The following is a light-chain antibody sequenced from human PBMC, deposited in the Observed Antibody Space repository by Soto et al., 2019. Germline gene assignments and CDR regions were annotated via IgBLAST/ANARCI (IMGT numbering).Light chain of an antibody. V-gene: IGLV2-14*01. CDR2: EVS. Sequence: QSALTQPASVSGSPGQSITISCTGTSSDIGGYNYVSWYQQHPGKAPKLMIYEVSNRPSGVSNRFSGSKSGNTASLTISGLQAEDEADYYCTSYTSISTNYVFGTGTKLTVL. CDR3: TSYTSISTNYV. CDR1: SSDIGGYNY. J-gene: IGLJ1*01.